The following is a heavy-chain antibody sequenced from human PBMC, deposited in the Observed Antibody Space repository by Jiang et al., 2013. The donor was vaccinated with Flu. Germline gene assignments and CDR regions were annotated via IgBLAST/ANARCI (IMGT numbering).Heavy chain of an antibody. D-gene: IGHD1-1*01. V-gene: IGHV1-2*06. CDR3: ARDPRGTDLDY. CDR2: INPNSGGT. Sequence: QGLEWMGRINPNSGGTNYAQKFQGRVTMTRDTSISTAYMDLSRLRSDDTAVYYCARDPRGTDLDYWGQGTLVTVSS. J-gene: IGHJ4*02.